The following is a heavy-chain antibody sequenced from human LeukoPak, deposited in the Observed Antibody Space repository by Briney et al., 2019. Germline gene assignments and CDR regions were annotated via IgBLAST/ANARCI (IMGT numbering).Heavy chain of an antibody. V-gene: IGHV4-4*07. CDR2: IYTSGST. Sequence: PSETLSLTCTVSGGSISSYYWSWIRQPAGKGLEWIGRIYTSGSTNYNPSLKSRVTISVDTSKNQFSLKLSSVTAADTAVYYCARLRSPLIYCYYYYMDVWGKGTTVTISS. J-gene: IGHJ6*03. CDR3: ARLRSPLIYCYYYYMDV. CDR1: GGSISSYY.